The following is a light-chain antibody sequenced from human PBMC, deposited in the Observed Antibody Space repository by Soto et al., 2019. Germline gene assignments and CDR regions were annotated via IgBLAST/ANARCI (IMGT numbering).Light chain of an antibody. CDR2: DAS. Sequence: ETVMTQSPATLSLSPGERATLSCGASQSVSGSYLAWYQQKPGLAPRLLIYDASSRATGIPDRFSGSGSGTDFTLTISRLEPEDFAVYYCQQYGRSLLTFGGGTKVDIK. J-gene: IGKJ4*01. CDR3: QQYGRSLLT. CDR1: QSVSGSY. V-gene: IGKV3D-20*01.